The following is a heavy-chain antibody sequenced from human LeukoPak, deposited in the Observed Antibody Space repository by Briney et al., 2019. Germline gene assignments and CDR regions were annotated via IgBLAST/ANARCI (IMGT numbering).Heavy chain of an antibody. CDR3: ARDDYSNYGATNDY. CDR1: GFTFSSYS. CDR2: ISSSSSYI. D-gene: IGHD4-11*01. J-gene: IGHJ4*02. Sequence: GGSLRLSCAASGFTFSSYSMNWARQAPGKGLEWVSSISSSSSYIYYADSVKGRFTISRDNAKNSLYLQMNSLRAEDTAVYYCARDDYSNYGATNDYWGQGTLVTVSS. V-gene: IGHV3-21*01.